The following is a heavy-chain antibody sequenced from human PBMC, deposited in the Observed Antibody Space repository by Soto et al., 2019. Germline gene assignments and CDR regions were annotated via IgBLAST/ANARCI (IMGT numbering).Heavy chain of an antibody. CDR3: AKGPYCTNGVCEMSYYYYMDV. J-gene: IGHJ6*03. D-gene: IGHD2-8*01. CDR2: ISYDGSNK. V-gene: IGHV3-30*18. CDR1: GFTFSSYG. Sequence: GGSLRLSCAASGFTFSSYGMHWVRQAPGKGLEWVAVISYDGSNKYYADSVKGRFTISRDNSKNTLYLQMNSLRAGDTAVYYCAKGPYCTNGVCEMSYYYYMDVWGKGTTVTVSS.